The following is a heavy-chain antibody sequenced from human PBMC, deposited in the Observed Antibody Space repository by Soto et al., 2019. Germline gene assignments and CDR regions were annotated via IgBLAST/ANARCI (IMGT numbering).Heavy chain of an antibody. D-gene: IGHD2-8*01. J-gene: IGHJ6*02. CDR3: ARGDSTDCSNGVCSVCYIHGMDV. CDR2: INPKSGGT. CDR1: GYSFTDYH. V-gene: IGHV1-2*04. Sequence: ASVNVSRKASGYSFTDYHIHWVRQAPGQGLEWLGRINPKSGGTSTAQKFQGWVTMTTDTSISTASMELTRLTSDDTAIYYCARGDSTDCSNGVCSVCYIHGMDVWGQGTTVTVSS.